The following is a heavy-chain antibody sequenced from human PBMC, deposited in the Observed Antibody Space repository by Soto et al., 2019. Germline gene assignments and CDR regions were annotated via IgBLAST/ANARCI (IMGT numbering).Heavy chain of an antibody. D-gene: IGHD3-10*01. CDR1: GDSVSSNSAA. CDR3: ARETLLIWLGELEGMDV. Sequence: SQTLSLTCAISGDSVSSNSAAWNWIRQSPSRGLEWLGRTYYRSKWYNDYAVSVKSRITINPDTSKNQFSLQLNSVTPEDTAVYYCARETLLIWLGELEGMDVWGQGTTVTVSS. CDR2: TYYRSKWYN. J-gene: IGHJ6*02. V-gene: IGHV6-1*01.